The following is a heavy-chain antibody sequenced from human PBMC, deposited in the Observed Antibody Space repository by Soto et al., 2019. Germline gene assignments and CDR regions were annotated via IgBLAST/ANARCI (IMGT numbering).Heavy chain of an antibody. V-gene: IGHV3-23*01. CDR3: ARDLGFCSSTSCYVAAFDI. J-gene: IGHJ3*02. D-gene: IGHD2-2*01. CDR2: ISGSGGST. CDR1: GFTFSSYA. Sequence: GGSPRLSCAASGFTFSSYAMSWVRQEPGKGLEWVSAISGSGGSTYYADSVKGRFTISRDNSKNTLYLQMNSLRAEDTAVYYCARDLGFCSSTSCYVAAFDIWGQGTMLTVSS.